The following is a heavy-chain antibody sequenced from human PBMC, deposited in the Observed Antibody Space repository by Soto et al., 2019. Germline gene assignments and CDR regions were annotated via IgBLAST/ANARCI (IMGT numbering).Heavy chain of an antibody. CDR2: ISGSGGST. CDR1: GFTFSSYA. CDR3: AKDLSSSSISGWFDP. J-gene: IGHJ5*02. V-gene: IGHV3-23*01. Sequence: PGGSLRLSCAASGFTFSSYAMSWVRQAPGKGLEWVSAISGSGGSTYYADSVKGRFTISRDNSKNTLYLQMNSLRAEDTAVYYCAKDLSSSSISGWFDPWGQGTLVTVSS. D-gene: IGHD6-6*01.